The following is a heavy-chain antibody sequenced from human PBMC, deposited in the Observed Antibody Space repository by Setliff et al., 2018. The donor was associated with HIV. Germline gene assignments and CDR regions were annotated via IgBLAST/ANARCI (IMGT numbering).Heavy chain of an antibody. CDR2: IIPNSGDT. J-gene: IGHJ4*02. CDR1: GYRFTGYY. CDR3: ARAPYSNIMYYFDC. D-gene: IGHD6-13*01. Sequence: ASVKVSCKASGYRFTGYYIHWVRQAPGQGLEWMGWIIPNSGDTNFAQRSQGRITTTTDTSLTTAYMELSRLRSDDTAVYYCARAPYSNIMYYFDCWGQGTLVTVSS. V-gene: IGHV1-2*02.